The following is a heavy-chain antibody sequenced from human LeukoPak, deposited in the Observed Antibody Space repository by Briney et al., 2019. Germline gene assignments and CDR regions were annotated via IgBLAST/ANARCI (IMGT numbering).Heavy chain of an antibody. D-gene: IGHD3-22*01. CDR3: ARDQGVYDTSGYYDP. Sequence: GGSLRLSCAASGFTFSSYGMHWVRQAPGKGLEWVAVISYDGSNKYYADSVKGRFTISRDNSKNTLYLQMNSLRAEDTAVYYCARDQGVYDTSGYYDPWGQGTLVTVSS. J-gene: IGHJ5*02. CDR2: ISYDGSNK. CDR1: GFTFSSYG. V-gene: IGHV3-30*03.